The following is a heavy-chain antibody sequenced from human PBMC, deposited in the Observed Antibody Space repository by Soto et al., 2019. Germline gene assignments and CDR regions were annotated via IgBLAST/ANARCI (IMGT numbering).Heavy chain of an antibody. V-gene: IGHV3-15*01. Sequence: EVQLVESGGGLVKPGGSLRLSCAASGFTFSNAWMSWVRQAPGKGLEWVGRIKSKTDGGTTDYAAPVKGRFTISRDDSKNTLYLQMNSLKTEDTAVYYCTTDPPGDIVVVPAAILAAAGFDPWGQGTLVTVSS. CDR3: TTDPPGDIVVVPAAILAAAGFDP. CDR2: IKSKTDGGTT. D-gene: IGHD2-2*01. J-gene: IGHJ5*02. CDR1: GFTFSNAW.